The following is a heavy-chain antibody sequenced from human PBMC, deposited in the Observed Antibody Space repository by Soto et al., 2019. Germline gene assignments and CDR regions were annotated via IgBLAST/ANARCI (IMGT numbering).Heavy chain of an antibody. J-gene: IGHJ3*02. V-gene: IGHV4-30-2*01. CDR1: GGSIGSGAYS. Sequence: QLQLQESGSGLVKPSQTLSLTCAVSGGSIGSGAYSWSWIRQPPGKGLEWIGYIYHSGGTYFSPSLKSRITMSVDTSKTQFSLKLTSVTAADTAVYYCARLVGATNAFDIWGQGTMVTVSS. CDR2: IYHSGGT. CDR3: ARLVGATNAFDI. D-gene: IGHD1-26*01.